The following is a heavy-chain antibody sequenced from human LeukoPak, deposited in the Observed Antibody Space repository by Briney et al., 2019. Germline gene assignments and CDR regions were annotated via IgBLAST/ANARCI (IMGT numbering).Heavy chain of an antibody. CDR2: INPNSGGT. CDR3: ARVGYYESSGYYEY. J-gene: IGHJ4*02. D-gene: IGHD3-22*01. V-gene: IGHV1-2*06. Sequence: ASVKVSCKASGCPFTNYAYHWVRQAPGQGLEWMGRINPNSGGTNYAQKFQGRVTMTRDTSISTVYMELSRLRSDDTPVYYCARVGYYESSGYYEYWGQGTLVTVSS. CDR1: GCPFTNYA.